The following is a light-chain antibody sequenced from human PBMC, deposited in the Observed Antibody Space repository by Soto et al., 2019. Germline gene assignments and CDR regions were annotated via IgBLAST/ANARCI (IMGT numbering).Light chain of an antibody. J-gene: IGLJ2*01. V-gene: IGLV6-57*02. CDR3: QSHDSTNVV. CDR1: GGTIATNY. Sequence: NFMLTQPHSVSESPGKTVTISCTGSGGTIATNYVQWHQQRPGSAPTTVIYEDDKRPSGVPDRFSGSIDRSSNSASLIISGLKTEDEAVYCCQSHDSTNVVFGRGTKLTVL. CDR2: EDD.